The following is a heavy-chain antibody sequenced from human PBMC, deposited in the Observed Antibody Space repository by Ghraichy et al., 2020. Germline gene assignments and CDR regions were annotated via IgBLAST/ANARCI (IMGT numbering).Heavy chain of an antibody. CDR3: ARGDYGDYVLDY. CDR1: GGSVSSGSYY. V-gene: IGHV4-61*01. Sequence: SETLSLTCTVSGGSVSSGSYYWSWIRQPPGKGLEWIGYIYYSGSTNYNPSLKSRVTISVDTSKNQFSLKLSSVTAADTAVYYCARGDYGDYVLDYWGQGTLVTVSS. D-gene: IGHD4-17*01. J-gene: IGHJ4*02. CDR2: IYYSGST.